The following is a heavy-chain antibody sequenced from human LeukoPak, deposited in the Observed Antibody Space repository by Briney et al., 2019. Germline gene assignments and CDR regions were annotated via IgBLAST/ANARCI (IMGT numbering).Heavy chain of an antibody. CDR1: GFTFSSYC. D-gene: IGHD3-3*01. CDR3: ERDPVMGSGYSTVMYY. J-gene: IGHJ4*02. Sequence: GGSLRLSCAASGFTFSSYCMSWVRQAPGKVLEWVANIKQDGSEKYYVDSVKDRFTISRHNAKNSLYLQMNIQRAEHTAVYYCERDPVMGSGYSTVMYYWGEGSLVTVSS. CDR2: IKQDGSEK. V-gene: IGHV3-7*01.